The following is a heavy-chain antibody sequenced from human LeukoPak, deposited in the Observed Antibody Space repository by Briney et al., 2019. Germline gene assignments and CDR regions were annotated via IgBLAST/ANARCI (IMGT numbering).Heavy chain of an antibody. D-gene: IGHD2-15*01. V-gene: IGHV3-21*01. Sequence: GGSLRLSCAASGFTFSSYNMNWVRQAPGKGLEWVSSIRSSSSYIYYADSVKGRFTISRDNAKNSLYLQMNSLRAEDTAVYYCARDTKGYCSSGSCYGIGYWGQGTLVTVSS. J-gene: IGHJ4*02. CDR3: ARDTKGYCSSGSCYGIGY. CDR2: IRSSSSYI. CDR1: GFTFSSYN.